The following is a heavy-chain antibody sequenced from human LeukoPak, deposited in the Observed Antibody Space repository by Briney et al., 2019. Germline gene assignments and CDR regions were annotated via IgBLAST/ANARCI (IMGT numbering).Heavy chain of an antibody. D-gene: IGHD5-12*01. J-gene: IGHJ4*02. CDR2: ISYDGSNK. CDR1: GFTFSSYG. V-gene: IGHV3-30*18. Sequence: GGSLRLSCAASGFTFSSYGMHWVRQAPGKGLEWVAVISYDGSNKYYADSVKGRFTISRDNSKNTLYLQMNSLRAEDTAVYYCAKDLGSGYDGVLDYWGQGTLVTVSS. CDR3: AKDLGSGYDGVLDY.